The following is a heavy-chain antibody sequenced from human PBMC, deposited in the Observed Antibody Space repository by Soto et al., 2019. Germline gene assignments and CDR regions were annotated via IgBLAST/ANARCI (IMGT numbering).Heavy chain of an antibody. V-gene: IGHV3-9*01. CDR3: AKDRGSYYGSERPGLDY. J-gene: IGHJ4*02. CDR2: ISWNSDSI. CDR1: GFTFDDYA. D-gene: IGHD3-10*01. Sequence: GGSLRLSCAASGFTFDDYAMHWVRQAPGKGLEWVSGISWNSDSIGYADSVKGRFTISRDNAKNSLYLQMNSLRAEDTALYYCAKDRGSYYGSERPGLDYWGQGTLVTVSS.